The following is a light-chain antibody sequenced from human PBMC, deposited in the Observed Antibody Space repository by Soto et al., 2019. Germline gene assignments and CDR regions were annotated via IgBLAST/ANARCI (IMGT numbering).Light chain of an antibody. V-gene: IGKV3-20*01. CDR3: YQYDSSHVAT. CDR2: GAS. CDR1: HSVIST. Sequence: PGERATLSSWARHSVISTLAWYQQKPGQAPRLLLYGASNRATGIPDRFSGSGAGTDYTLTIISREPDDDAVDHCYQYDSSHVATVGGGTQVDIK. J-gene: IGKJ4*01.